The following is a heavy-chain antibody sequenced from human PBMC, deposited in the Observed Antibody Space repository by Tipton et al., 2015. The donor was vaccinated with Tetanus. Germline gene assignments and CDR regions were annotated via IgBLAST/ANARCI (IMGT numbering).Heavy chain of an antibody. D-gene: IGHD3-16*01. CDR1: GYTFNNYW. V-gene: IGHV5-51*01. CDR2: IFPGDSDI. Sequence: QLVQSGAEVKKPGESLKISCKGFGYTFNNYWIGWVRQLPGKGLEWMGIIFPGDSDIRYGPSFQGRVTISADKSITTAYLQWSSLRASDTAMYYCARVGGGSKWLFDYWGQGTPVTVSS. CDR3: ARVGGGSKWLFDY. J-gene: IGHJ4*02.